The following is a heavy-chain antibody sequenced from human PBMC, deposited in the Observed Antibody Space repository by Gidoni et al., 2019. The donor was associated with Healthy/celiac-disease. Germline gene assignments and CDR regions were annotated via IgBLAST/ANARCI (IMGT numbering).Heavy chain of an antibody. Sequence: QVQLLQSGAAVRQCGASVTVSCVTSGYPFTGYYMNWVRQTPGQGFEWMGWINPNSGDTDYAQKFKGSVTMNRDTSISTDYMELSRLTSDDTAVYYCARYSSSGLDYWGQGTLVPVSS. CDR3: ARYSSSGLDY. D-gene: IGHD6-13*01. CDR2: INPNSGDT. J-gene: IGHJ4*02. V-gene: IGHV1-2*02. CDR1: GYPFTGYY.